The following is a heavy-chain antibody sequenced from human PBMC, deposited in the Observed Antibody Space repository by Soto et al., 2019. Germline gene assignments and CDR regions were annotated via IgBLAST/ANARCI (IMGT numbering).Heavy chain of an antibody. V-gene: IGHV3-30*18. Sequence: QVQLVESGGGVVQPGRSLRLSCAASGFTFSSYGMHWVRQAPGKGLEWVAVISYDGSNKYYADSVKGRFTISRDNSKNTLYLQMNSLRAEDTAVYYCAKVGDSPFDYWGQGTLVTVSS. J-gene: IGHJ4*02. CDR1: GFTFSSYG. CDR3: AKVGDSPFDY. CDR2: ISYDGSNK. D-gene: IGHD3-16*01.